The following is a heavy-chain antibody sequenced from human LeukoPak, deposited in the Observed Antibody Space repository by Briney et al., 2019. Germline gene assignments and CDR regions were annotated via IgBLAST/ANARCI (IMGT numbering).Heavy chain of an antibody. Sequence: GRSLRLSCAASGFTFSSCGMHWVRQAPGKGLEWVAVISYDGSNKYYADSVKGRFTISRDNSKNTLYLQMNSLRAEDTAVYYCAKPGGPDIVVVPAVYYFDYWGQGTLVTVSS. V-gene: IGHV3-30*18. CDR3: AKPGGPDIVVVPAVYYFDY. CDR1: GFTFSSCG. D-gene: IGHD2-2*01. J-gene: IGHJ4*02. CDR2: ISYDGSNK.